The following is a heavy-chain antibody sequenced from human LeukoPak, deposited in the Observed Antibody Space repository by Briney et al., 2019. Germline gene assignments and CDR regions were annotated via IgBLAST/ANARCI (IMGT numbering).Heavy chain of an antibody. CDR2: ISYDRTNK. J-gene: IGHJ4*02. D-gene: IGHD2-2*01. Sequence: GGSLRLSCAASAFSFCRYAMHRVPQAPGKELEWVAVISYDRTNKKYVDSEKGRLIISRENSKNTLYLQMNSLRAEDTAVYYCARSDCSSTHCPRTPFDYWGQGTLVTVSS. V-gene: IGHV3-30*08. CDR1: AFSFCRYA. CDR3: ARSDCSSTHCPRTPFDY.